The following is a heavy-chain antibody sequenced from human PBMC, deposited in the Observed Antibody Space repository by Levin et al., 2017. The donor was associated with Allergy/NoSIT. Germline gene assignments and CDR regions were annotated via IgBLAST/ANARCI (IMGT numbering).Heavy chain of an antibody. CDR1: GFTFSSYS. CDR3: AKPLGIGEAGWLESGLDV. D-gene: IGHD6-13*01. J-gene: IGHJ6*04. Sequence: GGSLRLSCAASGFTFSSYSLNWVRQVPGKGLEWVSSISSSSSYIYYADSVKGRFTISRDNAKNSLFLQMNSLRAEDTALYFCAKPLGIGEAGWLESGLDVWGKGTTVTVFS. CDR2: ISSSSSYI. V-gene: IGHV3-21*01.